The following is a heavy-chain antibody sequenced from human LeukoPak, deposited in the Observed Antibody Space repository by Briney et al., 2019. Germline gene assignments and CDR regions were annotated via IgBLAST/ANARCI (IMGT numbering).Heavy chain of an antibody. V-gene: IGHV3-33*06. J-gene: IGHJ4*02. Sequence: GGSLRLSCAAPGFTFSSYGMHWVRQAPGKGLEWVAVIWYDGSNKYHADSVKGRFTISRDNSKNTLYLQMNSLRAEDTAVYYCAKEPDYFWGQGTLVTVSS. CDR3: AKEPDYF. CDR2: IWYDGSNK. CDR1: GFTFSSYG.